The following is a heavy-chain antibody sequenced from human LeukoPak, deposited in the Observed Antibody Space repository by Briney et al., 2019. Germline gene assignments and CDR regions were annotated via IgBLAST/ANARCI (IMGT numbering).Heavy chain of an antibody. CDR2: ISYDGSNK. D-gene: IGHD5-18*01. J-gene: IGHJ4*02. Sequence: GGSLRLSCAASGFTFSSYAMHWARQAPGKGLEWVAVISYDGSNKYYADSVKGRFTISRDNSKNTLYLQMNSLRAEDTAVYYCARVGNVQLWLQGFDYWGQGTLVTVSS. V-gene: IGHV3-30-3*01. CDR3: ARVGNVQLWLQGFDY. CDR1: GFTFSSYA.